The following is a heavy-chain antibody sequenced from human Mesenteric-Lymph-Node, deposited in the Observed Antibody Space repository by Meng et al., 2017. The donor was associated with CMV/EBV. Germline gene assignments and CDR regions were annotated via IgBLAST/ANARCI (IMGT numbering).Heavy chain of an antibody. D-gene: IGHD1-26*01. CDR3: ARGRDSGSYSISYYYYGMDV. CDR1: GDSVSSHSAA. V-gene: IGHV6-1*01. Sequence: SQTLSLTCAISGDSVSSHSAAWNWIRQSPSRGLEWLGRTYYRSKWYNDYAVSVKSRITINPDTSKNQFSLQLNSVTPEDTAVYYCARGRDSGSYSISYYYYGMDVWGQGTTVTVSS. CDR2: TYYRSKWYN. J-gene: IGHJ6*02.